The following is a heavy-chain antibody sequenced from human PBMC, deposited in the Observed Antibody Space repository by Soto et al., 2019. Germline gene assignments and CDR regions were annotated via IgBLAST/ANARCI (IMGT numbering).Heavy chain of an antibody. Sequence: SGGSLRLSCAASGFTFSNAWMNWVRQAPGKGLEWVGRIKSKTDGGTTDYAAPVKGRFTISRDDSKNTLYLQMNSLKTEDTAVYYCTTVDIVVVPALDYWGQGTLVTVSS. CDR2: IKSKTDGGTT. D-gene: IGHD2-2*03. V-gene: IGHV3-15*07. J-gene: IGHJ4*02. CDR3: TTVDIVVVPALDY. CDR1: GFTFSNAW.